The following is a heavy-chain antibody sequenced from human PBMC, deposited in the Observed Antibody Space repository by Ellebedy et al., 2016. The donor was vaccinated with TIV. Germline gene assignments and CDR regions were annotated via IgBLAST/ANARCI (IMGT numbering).Heavy chain of an antibody. CDR2: ISGGGAPT. Sequence: GESLKISCAVSGFNFNSYAMTWVRQAPGKGLEWVSSISGGGAPTYYADSVRGRFTISRADSKNTLYLEMNSLRAEDTAIYYCAKEDWRRVSTSSFYDIWGQGTVVTVSS. CDR1: GFNFNSYA. D-gene: IGHD5/OR15-5a*01. CDR3: AKEDWRRVSTSSFYDI. J-gene: IGHJ3*02. V-gene: IGHV3-23*01.